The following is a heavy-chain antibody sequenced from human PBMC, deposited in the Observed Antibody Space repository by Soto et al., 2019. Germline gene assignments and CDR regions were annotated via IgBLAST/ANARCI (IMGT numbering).Heavy chain of an antibody. Sequence: QVQLVQSGAEVKKPGASMKVSCKASGYTFTTYGMSWVRQAPGQGLDWMGWISTYNGNTKYAESLQGRGSMTTDTTTRTAYMELKSVTSGHTAVYYCARGPTDYYDNSGNYFFDPWGQGTLVTVSS. CDR2: ISTYNGNT. CDR1: GYTFTTYG. J-gene: IGHJ4*02. D-gene: IGHD3-22*01. CDR3: ARGPTDYYDNSGNYFFDP. V-gene: IGHV1-18*01.